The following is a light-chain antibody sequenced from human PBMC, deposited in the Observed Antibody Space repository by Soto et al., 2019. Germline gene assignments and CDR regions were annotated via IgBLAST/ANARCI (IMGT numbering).Light chain of an antibody. CDR2: STS. Sequence: DIQMTQSPSSLSASVGDRVTITCRASQTIITYLNWFQQKPGKAPKLIIYSTSSLQSGVPSRFRGSGSGTDFTRTISSLQPEDFATYYCQQSYSIPLTFGGGTKVEIK. V-gene: IGKV1-39*01. CDR3: QQSYSIPLT. J-gene: IGKJ4*01. CDR1: QTIITY.